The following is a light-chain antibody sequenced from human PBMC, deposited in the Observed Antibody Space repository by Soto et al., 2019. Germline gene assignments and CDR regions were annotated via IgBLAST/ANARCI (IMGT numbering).Light chain of an antibody. J-gene: IGLJ2*01. CDR1: SSNIGSNY. V-gene: IGLV1-40*01. CDR2: GNN. Sequence: QSVLTQPPSASGTPGQRVTISCSGSSSNIGSNYVYWYQQLPGTAPKLLIYGNNNRPSGVPDRFSGSKSGTSASLAITGLQAEDEADYYCQSYDSSLSGHVVFGGGTKVTVL. CDR3: QSYDSSLSGHVV.